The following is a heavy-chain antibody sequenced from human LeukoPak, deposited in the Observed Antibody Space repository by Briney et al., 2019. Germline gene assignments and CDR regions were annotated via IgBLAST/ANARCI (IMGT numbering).Heavy chain of an antibody. CDR2: INPRGRST. CDR3: ARNLPLGEVVQADMNEHYYRMDT. Sequence: ASVTVALLESVSTLTSHNNHWLRHTPPQGLDWMGIINPRGRSTSNAHTFQGRLTITNDTSTNNHYMQLSSLRSEDTPVYYCARNLPLGEVVQADMNEHYYRMDTRGKGTPVTVSS. V-gene: IGHV1-46*03. D-gene: IGHD2-2*01. J-gene: IGHJ6*04. CDR1: VSTLTSHN.